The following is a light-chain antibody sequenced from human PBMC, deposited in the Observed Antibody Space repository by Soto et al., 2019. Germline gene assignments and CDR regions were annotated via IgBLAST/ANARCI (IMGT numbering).Light chain of an antibody. CDR1: QSISSY. V-gene: IGKV1-39*01. CDR3: QQSYSTPKT. J-gene: IGKJ1*01. CDR2: AAS. Sequence: DIQMTQSPSSLSASVLDIVTITFLASQSISSYLNWYQQKPGKAPKLLIYAASSLQSGVPSRFSGSGSGTEFTLTISSLQPDDFATYYCQQSYSTPKTFGQGTKVDIK.